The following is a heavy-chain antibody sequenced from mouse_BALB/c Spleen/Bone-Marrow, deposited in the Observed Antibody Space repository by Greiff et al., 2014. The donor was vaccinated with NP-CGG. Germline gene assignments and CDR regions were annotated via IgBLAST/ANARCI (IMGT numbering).Heavy chain of an antibody. CDR1: GFTFSSYG. V-gene: IGHV5-6*01. CDR2: ISSGGSNT. J-gene: IGHJ4*01. Sequence: EVMLVESGGDLVKPGWSLKLSCAASGFTFSSYGMSWGRQTPDKRLEWVATISSGGSNTYYPDSVKGRFTISRDNAKNTLYLQMSSLKSEETAMYYCTRHQRYYAIDYWGQGTSVTVSS. CDR3: TRHQRYYAIDY.